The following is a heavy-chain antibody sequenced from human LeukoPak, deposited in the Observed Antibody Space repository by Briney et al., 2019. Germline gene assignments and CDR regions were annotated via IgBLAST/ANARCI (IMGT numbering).Heavy chain of an antibody. J-gene: IGHJ4*02. Sequence: SGGSLRLSCAASGFTFSSYEMNWVRQAPGKGLEWVSCISSSGSTIYYADSVKGRFTISRDNAKNSLYLQMNSLRAEDTAVYYCARGEVDIVATIGGIFDYWGQGTLVTVSS. D-gene: IGHD5-12*01. CDR3: ARGEVDIVATIGGIFDY. V-gene: IGHV3-48*03. CDR2: ISSSGSTI. CDR1: GFTFSSYE.